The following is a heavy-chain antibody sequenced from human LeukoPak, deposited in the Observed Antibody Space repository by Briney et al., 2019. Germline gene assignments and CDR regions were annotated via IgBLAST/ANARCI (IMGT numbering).Heavy chain of an antibody. V-gene: IGHV5-51*01. CDR1: GYRFTNYY. Sequence: GESLKISFKGSGYRFTNYYIAWVRQMPGKGLEWMGIIHPGDSEARYRPSFQGQVTMSVDKSITTAYLQWNNLKPSDTATYYCARDRGTNFLDYWGQGTPVTV. D-gene: IGHD1/OR15-1a*01. J-gene: IGHJ4*02. CDR3: ARDRGTNFLDY. CDR2: IHPGDSEA.